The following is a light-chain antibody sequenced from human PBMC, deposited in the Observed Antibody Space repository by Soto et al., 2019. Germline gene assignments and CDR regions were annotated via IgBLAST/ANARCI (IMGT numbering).Light chain of an antibody. V-gene: IGLV2-8*01. CDR3: SSHAGRNTVL. Sequence: QSALTQPPSASGSPGQSITISFIGTADYDYVSWYQQHPGKAPRHLIYEVSKRPSGVPDRFSGSKSGNTAALTVYGLQAEDEADYYCSSHAGRNTVLFGGGTKLTVL. CDR2: EVS. J-gene: IGLJ3*02. CDR1: ADYDY.